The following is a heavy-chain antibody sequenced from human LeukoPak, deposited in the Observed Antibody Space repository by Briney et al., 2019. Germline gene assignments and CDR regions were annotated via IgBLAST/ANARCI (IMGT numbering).Heavy chain of an antibody. CDR3: ARLSLGTLYYYYYMDV. CDR2: IYYSGST. J-gene: IGHJ6*03. D-gene: IGHD2/OR15-2a*01. Sequence: SETLSLTCTVSGGSIGSSSYYWGWIRQPPGKGLEWIGSIYYSGSTYYNPSLKSRVTISVDTSKNQFSLKLSSVTAADTAVYYCARLSLGTLYYYYYMDVWGKGTTVTVSS. CDR1: GGSIGSSSYY. V-gene: IGHV4-39*07.